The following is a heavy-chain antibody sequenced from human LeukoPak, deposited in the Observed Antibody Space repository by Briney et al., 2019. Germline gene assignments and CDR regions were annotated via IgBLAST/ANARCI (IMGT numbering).Heavy chain of an antibody. V-gene: IGHV3-7*01. CDR1: GFTSSSNW. CDR2: IKEDGSEK. CDR3: SRDEDTPYFDY. J-gene: IGHJ4*02. Sequence: PVRTPSLSCAAPGFTSSSNWMSWVRQAPGKGLEWVANIKEDGSEKYYVDSVKGRFTISRDNAKNSLYLHMNSLRAEDTAVYFCSRDEDTPYFDYWGQGTLVTVSS. D-gene: IGHD2-15*01.